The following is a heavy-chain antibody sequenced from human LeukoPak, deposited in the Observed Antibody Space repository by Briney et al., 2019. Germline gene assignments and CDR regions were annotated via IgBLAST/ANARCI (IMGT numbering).Heavy chain of an antibody. Sequence: PGGSLRLSCAASGFTFSSYAMHWVRQAPGKGLEWVAVISYDGSNKYYADSVKGRFTISRDNSKNTLYLQMNSLRAEDTAVYYCAKVQEPGYSPVKYYFDYWGQGTLVTVSS. J-gene: IGHJ4*02. CDR2: ISYDGSNK. D-gene: IGHD3-22*01. V-gene: IGHV3-30*04. CDR3: AKVQEPGYSPVKYYFDY. CDR1: GFTFSSYA.